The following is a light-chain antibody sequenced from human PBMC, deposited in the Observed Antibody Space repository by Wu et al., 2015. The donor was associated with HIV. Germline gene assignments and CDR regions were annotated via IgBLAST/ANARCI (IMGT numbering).Light chain of an antibody. CDR1: QSVRSN. J-gene: IGKJ1*01. CDR2: GAS. V-gene: IGKV3-15*01. CDR3: QQYDNWPPWT. Sequence: IVMTQSPATLSVSPGERATLSCRASQSVRSNLAWYQQKPGQAPRLLIYGASTRATDITVRFSGSGSGTEFTLTISSLQSEDFAVYFCQQYDNWPPWTFGQGTKVEIK.